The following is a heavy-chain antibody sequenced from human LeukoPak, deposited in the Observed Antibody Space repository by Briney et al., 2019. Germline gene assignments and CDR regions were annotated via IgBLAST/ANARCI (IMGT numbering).Heavy chain of an antibody. V-gene: IGHV4-39*07. D-gene: IGHD3-10*01. Sequence: PLETLSLTCTVSGDSISSNNYYWGWIRQPPGKGLEWIGSIHYSGNTYYNPSLKSRVTISLDTSKNQFSLNLGSVTAADTAVYYCATHLIRGVIIKEAHWGQGTLVTVSS. J-gene: IGHJ4*02. CDR1: GDSISSNNYY. CDR2: IHYSGNT. CDR3: ATHLIRGVIIKEAH.